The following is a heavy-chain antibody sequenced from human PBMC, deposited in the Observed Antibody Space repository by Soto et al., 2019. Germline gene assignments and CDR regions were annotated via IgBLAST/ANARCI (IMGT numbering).Heavy chain of an antibody. J-gene: IGHJ5*02. CDR2: IIPIFGTA. V-gene: IGHV1-69*13. CDR3: ATFGGITMVRGTNWFDP. CDR1: GGTFSSYA. D-gene: IGHD3-10*01. Sequence: ASVKVSCKASGGTFSSYAISWVRQAPGQGLEWMGGIIPIFGTANYAQKFQGRVTITADESTSTAYMELSSLRSEDTAVYYCATFGGITMVRGTNWFDPWGQGTLVTVSS.